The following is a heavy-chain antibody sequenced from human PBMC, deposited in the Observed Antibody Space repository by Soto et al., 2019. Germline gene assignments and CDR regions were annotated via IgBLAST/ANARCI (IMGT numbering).Heavy chain of an antibody. CDR1: GXSFAGYA. J-gene: IGHJ4*02. CDR2: VSGGGAST. V-gene: IGHV3-23*01. Sequence: LRLSFAATGXSFAGYALTWVRQAPGKGLEWLSAVSGGGASTYYADSVRGRFSISRDVSGNMIYLQLNRLTAGDTATYYCAKTQTFNGYYGGFDAWGQGTRVTVSS. CDR3: AKTQTFNGYYGGFDA. D-gene: IGHD3-3*01.